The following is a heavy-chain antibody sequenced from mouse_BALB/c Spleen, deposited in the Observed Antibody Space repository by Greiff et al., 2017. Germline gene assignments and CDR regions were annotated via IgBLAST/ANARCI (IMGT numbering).Heavy chain of an antibody. J-gene: IGHJ1*01. CDR2: IWGVGST. CDR3: ARKGYGYDSYWYFDV. Sequence: QVQLQQSGPGLVAPSQSLSITCTVSGFSLSRYSVHWVRQPPGKGLEWLGMIWGVGSTDYNSALKSRLSISKDNSKSQVFLKMNSLQTDDTAMYYCARKGYGYDSYWYFDVWGAGTTVTVSS. CDR1: GFSLSRYS. V-gene: IGHV2-6-4*01. D-gene: IGHD2-2*01.